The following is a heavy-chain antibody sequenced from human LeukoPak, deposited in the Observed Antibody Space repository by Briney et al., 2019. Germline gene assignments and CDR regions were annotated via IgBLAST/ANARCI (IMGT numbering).Heavy chain of an antibody. CDR1: GGSISSYY. Sequence: PSETLSLTCTVSGGSISSYYWSWIRQPAGKGLEWIGRIYTSGSTNYNPSLKSRVTMSVDTSKNQFSLKLSSVTAADTAVYCCARDRGYCGAGSCYQFDYWGQGTLVTVSS. CDR3: ARDRGYCGAGSCYQFDY. V-gene: IGHV4-4*07. J-gene: IGHJ4*02. CDR2: IYTSGST. D-gene: IGHD2-15*01.